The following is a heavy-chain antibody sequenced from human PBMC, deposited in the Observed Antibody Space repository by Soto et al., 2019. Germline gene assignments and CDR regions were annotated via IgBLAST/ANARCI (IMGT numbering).Heavy chain of an antibody. CDR2: IWYDGSNK. J-gene: IGHJ4*02. D-gene: IGHD5-12*01. V-gene: IGHV3-33*01. CDR3: AREWARGMVATSFDY. CDR1: GFTFSSYG. Sequence: QVQLVESGGGVVQPGRSLRLSCAASGFTFSSYGMHWVRQAPGKGLEWVAVIWYDGSNKYYADSVKGRFTISRDNSKNTLYLQMNSLRAEDTAVYYCAREWARGMVATSFDYWGQGTLVTVSS.